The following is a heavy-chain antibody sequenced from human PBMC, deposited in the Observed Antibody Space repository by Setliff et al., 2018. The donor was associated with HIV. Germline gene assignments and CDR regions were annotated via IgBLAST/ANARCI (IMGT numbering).Heavy chain of an antibody. CDR3: ARDPTYYYDTSGPYDAFDI. J-gene: IGHJ3*02. V-gene: IGHV3-NL1*01. CDR1: DFSLKTYE. Sequence: PGGSLRLSCVASDFSLKTYEMNGVRQAPGKGLEWISFIDSSGKSTYYADSVNGRFTISRDNSKSTLYVQMTSLRAEDTAVYYCARDPTYYYDTSGPYDAFDIWGQGTMVTVSS. D-gene: IGHD3-22*01. CDR2: IDSSGKST.